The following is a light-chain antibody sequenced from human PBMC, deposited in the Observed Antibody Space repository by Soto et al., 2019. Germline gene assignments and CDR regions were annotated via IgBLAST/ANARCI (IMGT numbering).Light chain of an antibody. V-gene: IGKV1-5*03. CDR1: ESSMSW. CDR2: KVS. CDR3: QPYSIYSEA. Sequence: DIQTTQSPSTLSASLGDRVTITCRGSESSMSWLDWYQQKPGKAPKLLIYKVSSLESGFPSRFIGGGAGTEFTLTISSLQPDDFATYYCQPYSIYSEAFGQGTKVDIK. J-gene: IGKJ1*01.